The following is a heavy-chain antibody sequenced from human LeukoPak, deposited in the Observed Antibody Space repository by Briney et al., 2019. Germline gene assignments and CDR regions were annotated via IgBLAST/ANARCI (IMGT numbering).Heavy chain of an antibody. CDR2: ISGSGSTT. CDR1: TFTFSSYA. V-gene: IGHV3-23*01. D-gene: IGHD4-17*01. CDR3: AKDKGLTTVTAYYFDY. Sequence: GGSLRLSCAASTFTFSSYAMSWVRQAPGKGLEWVSVISGSGSTTYYADSVKGRFTISRDNSKNTLYLQMNSLRAEDTAVYYCAKDKGLTTVTAYYFDYWGQGTLVTVSS. J-gene: IGHJ4*02.